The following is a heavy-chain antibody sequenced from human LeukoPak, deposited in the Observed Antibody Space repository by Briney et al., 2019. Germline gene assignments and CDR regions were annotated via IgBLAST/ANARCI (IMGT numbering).Heavy chain of an antibody. Sequence: SETLSLTCAVYGGSFCGYYWSWIRQPPGKGLEWIGEINHSGSTNYNPSLKSRVTISVDTSKNQFSLKLSSVTAADTAVYYCARLVSSLYYYYYYGMDVWGQGTTVTVSS. CDR2: INHSGST. CDR1: GGSFCGYY. V-gene: IGHV4-34*01. J-gene: IGHJ6*02. D-gene: IGHD6-6*01. CDR3: ARLVSSLYYYYYYGMDV.